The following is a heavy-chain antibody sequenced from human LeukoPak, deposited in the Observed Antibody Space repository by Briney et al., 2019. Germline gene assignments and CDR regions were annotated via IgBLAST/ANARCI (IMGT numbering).Heavy chain of an antibody. CDR3: ARDTNYEILTGSGY. D-gene: IGHD3-9*01. V-gene: IGHV1-18*01. CDR1: GYRFKSHS. CDR2: ISTYNGNT. Sequence: ASVKVSCKASGYRFKSHSINWVRQAPGQGLEWMGWISTYNGNTVYAQKFKGRVTMTTDTSTTTVYMEMRSLTSDDTAVYYCARDTNYEILTGSGYWSQGTLVTVSS. J-gene: IGHJ4*02.